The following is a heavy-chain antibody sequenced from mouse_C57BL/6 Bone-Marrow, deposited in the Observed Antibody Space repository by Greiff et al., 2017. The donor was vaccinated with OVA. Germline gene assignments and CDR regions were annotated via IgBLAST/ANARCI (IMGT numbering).Heavy chain of an antibody. CDR1: GYTFTSYW. D-gene: IGHD2-4*01. CDR2: IYPGSGSP. CDR3: ANYDYDVAWFAY. J-gene: IGHJ3*01. V-gene: IGHV1-55*01. Sequence: VQLQQPGAELVKPGASVKMSCKASGYTFTSYWITWVKQRPGQGLEWIGDIYPGSGSPNYHEKFKSTATLTVDTSSSTAYMQISSLTSEDSAVYYCANYDYDVAWFAYWGQGTLVTVSA.